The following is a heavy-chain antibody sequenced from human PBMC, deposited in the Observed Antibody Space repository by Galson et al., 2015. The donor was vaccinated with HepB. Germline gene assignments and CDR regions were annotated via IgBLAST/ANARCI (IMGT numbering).Heavy chain of an antibody. D-gene: IGHD1-7*01. V-gene: IGHV1-3*01. CDR1: GYTFTSYA. CDR2: INAGNGNT. CDR3: ARDRRYNWNYLDY. Sequence: SVKVSCKASGYTFTSYAMHWVRQAPGQRLEWMGWINAGNGNTKYSQKFQGRVTITRDTSASTAYMELSSLRSEDTAVYYCARDRRYNWNYLDYWGQGTLVTVSS. J-gene: IGHJ4*02.